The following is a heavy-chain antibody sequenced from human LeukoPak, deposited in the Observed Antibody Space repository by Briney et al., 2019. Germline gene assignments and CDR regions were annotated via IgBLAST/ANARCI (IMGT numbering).Heavy chain of an antibody. V-gene: IGHV4-34*01. J-gene: IGHJ3*02. D-gene: IGHD1-26*01. Sequence: SETLSLTCAVYGGSFRGYYWSWIRQPPGKGLEWIGEINHSGSTNYNPSLKSRVTISVDTPKNQFSLKLSSVTAADTAVYYCARRRRIVGATPGAFDIWGQGTMVTVSS. CDR2: INHSGST. CDR3: ARRRRIVGATPGAFDI. CDR1: GGSFRGYY.